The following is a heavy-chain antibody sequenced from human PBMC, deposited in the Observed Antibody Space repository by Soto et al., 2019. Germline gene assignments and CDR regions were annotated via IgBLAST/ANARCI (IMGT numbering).Heavy chain of an antibody. CDR2: IYHSGST. J-gene: IGHJ3*02. V-gene: IGHV4-4*02. Sequence: QVQLQESGPGLVKPSGTLSLTCAVSGGSISSSNWWSWVRQPPGKGLEWIGEIYHSGSTNYNPSLKSRVTISVDKSKNQFSLELSSVTAADTAVYYCAREGVGRDGYKSAAFDIWGQGTMVTVSS. CDR3: AREGVGRDGYKSAAFDI. D-gene: IGHD5-12*01. CDR1: GGSISSSNW.